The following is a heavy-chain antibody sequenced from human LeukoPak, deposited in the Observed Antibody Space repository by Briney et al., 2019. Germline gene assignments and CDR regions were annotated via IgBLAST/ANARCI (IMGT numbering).Heavy chain of an antibody. J-gene: IGHJ6*03. CDR1: GYTFTSYD. CDR3: ARVLLWFGELNYYYVDV. Sequence: ASVKVSCKASGYTFTSYDINWVRQATGQGLEWMGWMNPNSGNTGYAQKFQGRVTMTRNTSISTAYMELSSLRSEDTAVYYCARVLLWFGELNYYYVDVWGKGTTVTISS. CDR2: MNPNSGNT. D-gene: IGHD3-10*01. V-gene: IGHV1-8*01.